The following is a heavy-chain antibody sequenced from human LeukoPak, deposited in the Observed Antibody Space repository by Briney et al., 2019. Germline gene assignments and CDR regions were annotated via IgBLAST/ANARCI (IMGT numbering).Heavy chain of an antibody. J-gene: IGHJ4*02. CDR1: GYTFTSYY. V-gene: IGHV1-46*01. CDR2: INPSGGST. D-gene: IGHD3-22*01. CDR3: ARSGYDSSGYSDYFDY. Sequence: ASVKVSCKASGYTFTSYYTHWVRQAPGQGLEWMGIINPSGGSTSYAQKCQGRVTMTRDTSTSTVYMELSSLRSEDTAVYYCARSGYDSSGYSDYFDYWGQGTLVTVSS.